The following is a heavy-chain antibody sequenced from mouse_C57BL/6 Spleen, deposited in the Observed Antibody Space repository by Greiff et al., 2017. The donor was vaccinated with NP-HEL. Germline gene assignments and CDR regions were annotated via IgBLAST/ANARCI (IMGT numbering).Heavy chain of an antibody. J-gene: IGHJ2*01. D-gene: IGHD1-1*01. V-gene: IGHV1-53*01. Sequence: QVQLQQSGTELVKPGASVKLSCKASGYTFTSYWMHWVKQRPGQGLEWIGNINPSNGGTNYNEKFKSKATLTVDKSSSTAYMQLSSLTSEDSAVYYCARAGLRFYYFDYWGQGTTLTVSS. CDR1: GYTFTSYW. CDR3: ARAGLRFYYFDY. CDR2: INPSNGGT.